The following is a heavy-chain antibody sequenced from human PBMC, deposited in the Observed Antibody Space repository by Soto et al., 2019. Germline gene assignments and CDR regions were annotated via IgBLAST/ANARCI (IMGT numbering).Heavy chain of an antibody. J-gene: IGHJ6*02. CDR3: AKVLGYCSSSSCSREAYYYYGMDV. CDR1: GFTFSSYG. Sequence: GGSLRLSCAASGFTFSSYGMHWVRQAPGKGLEWVAVISYDGSNKYYADSVKGRFTISRDNSKNTLYLQMNSLRPEDTAVYYCAKVLGYCSSSSCSREAYYYYGMDVWGQGTTVTVS. V-gene: IGHV3-30*18. CDR2: ISYDGSNK. D-gene: IGHD2-2*01.